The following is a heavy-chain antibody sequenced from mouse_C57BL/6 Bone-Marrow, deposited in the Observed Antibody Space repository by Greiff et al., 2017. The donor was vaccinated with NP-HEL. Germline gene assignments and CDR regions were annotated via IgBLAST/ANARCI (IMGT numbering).Heavy chain of an antibody. CDR3: ASEDGSSYWYFDV. V-gene: IGHV1-69*01. J-gene: IGHJ1*03. Sequence: QVQLQQPGAELVMPGASVKLSCKASSYTFTSYWMHWVKQRPGQGLEWIGEIDPSDSYTNYNQKFKGKSTLTVDKSSSTAYMQLSSLTSEDSAVYYCASEDGSSYWYFDVWGTGTTVTVSS. CDR1: SYTFTSYW. D-gene: IGHD1-1*01. CDR2: IDPSDSYT.